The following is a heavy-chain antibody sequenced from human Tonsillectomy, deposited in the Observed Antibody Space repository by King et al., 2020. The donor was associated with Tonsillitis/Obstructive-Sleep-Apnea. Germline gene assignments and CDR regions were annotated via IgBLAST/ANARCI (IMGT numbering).Heavy chain of an antibody. V-gene: IGHV4-34*01. D-gene: IGHD6-13*01. CDR1: GGSFSGYY. J-gene: IGHJ5*02. CDR3: ARGRKVKRGIAAGKNNWFDP. Sequence: VQLQQWGAGLLKPSETLALTCAVYGGSFSGYYWSWIRQPPGKGLEWIGEINHSGSTNYNVSLKSRVTISVDTSKNHFSLKLSSVTAADTAVYYCARGRKVKRGIAAGKNNWFDPWGQGTLVTVSS. CDR2: INHSGST.